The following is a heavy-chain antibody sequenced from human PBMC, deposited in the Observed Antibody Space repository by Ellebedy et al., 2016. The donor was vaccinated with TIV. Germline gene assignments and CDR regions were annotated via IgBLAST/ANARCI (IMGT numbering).Heavy chain of an antibody. D-gene: IGHD2-15*01. CDR2: LSYSGST. J-gene: IGHJ3*02. CDR3: ARVVWQLPVSYAFDI. Sequence: MPSETLSLTCTVSGGSISPSYWSWIRQPPGKGLEWIGYLSYSGSTNYNPSLQSRVTISVDTPKNQFSLKLTSVTAADTAVYYCARVVWQLPVSYAFDIWGQGTMVTVSS. V-gene: IGHV4-59*01. CDR1: GGSISPSY.